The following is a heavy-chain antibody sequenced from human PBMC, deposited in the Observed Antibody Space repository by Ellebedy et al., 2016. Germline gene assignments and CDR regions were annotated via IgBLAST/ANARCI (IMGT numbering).Heavy chain of an antibody. V-gene: IGHV1-18*04. CDR2: ISAYNGNT. CDR3: ARDLLYSGYGTPSGY. D-gene: IGHD5-12*01. J-gene: IGHJ4*02. CDR1: GYTFTSYG. Sequence: ASVKVSCKASGYTFTSYGISWVRQAPGQGLEWMGWISAYNGNTNYAQKLQGRVTMTTDTSTSTAYMELRSLRSDDTAVYYCARDLLYSGYGTPSGYWGQGTLVTVSS.